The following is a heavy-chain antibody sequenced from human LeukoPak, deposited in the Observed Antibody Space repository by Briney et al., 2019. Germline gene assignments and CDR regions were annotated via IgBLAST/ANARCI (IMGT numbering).Heavy chain of an antibody. CDR3: ATDGPRTALSASYYALEY. CDR2: FEPEDAET. D-gene: IGHD3-10*01. CDR1: GYSLTEIS. J-gene: IGHJ4*02. Sequence: GASVKVSCNVSGYSLTEISMHWVRQAPGKGLEWMGGFEPEDAETVYAQKFQGRITLNEDTSTDTVYMELSSLTSDDTAVYYCATDGPRTALSASYYALEYWGQGTLVTVSS. V-gene: IGHV1-24*01.